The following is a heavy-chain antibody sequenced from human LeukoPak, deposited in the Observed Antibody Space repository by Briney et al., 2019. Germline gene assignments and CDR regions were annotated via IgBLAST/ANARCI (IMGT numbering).Heavy chain of an antibody. Sequence: ASVKVSCKASGYTFTCYYMHWVRQAPGQGLEWMGWINPNSGGTNYAQKFQGRVTMTRYTSISTAYMELSRLRSDDTAVYYCARGRGSYYEWFDPWGQGTLVTVSS. CDR3: ARGRGSYYEWFDP. D-gene: IGHD1-26*01. V-gene: IGHV1-2*02. CDR2: INPNSGGT. J-gene: IGHJ5*02. CDR1: GYTFTCYY.